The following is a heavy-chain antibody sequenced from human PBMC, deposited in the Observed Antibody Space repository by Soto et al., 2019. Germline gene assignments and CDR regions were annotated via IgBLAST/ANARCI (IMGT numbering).Heavy chain of an antibody. V-gene: IGHV6-1*01. CDR2: TYYRIKWYN. Sequence: SQTLSLTCAISGDSVSSNSAAWNWIRQSPSRGLEWLGRTYYRIKWYNDYAVSVKSRITINPDTSKNQFSLQLNSVTPEDAAVYYCARARGYCNSTSCYSRNGMDVWGQGTTVTVSS. J-gene: IGHJ6*02. D-gene: IGHD2-2*02. CDR1: GDSVSSNSAA. CDR3: ARARGYCNSTSCYSRNGMDV.